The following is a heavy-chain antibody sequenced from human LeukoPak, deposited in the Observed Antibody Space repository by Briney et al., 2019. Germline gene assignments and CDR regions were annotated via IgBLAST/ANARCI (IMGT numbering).Heavy chain of an antibody. Sequence: GGSLRLSCAASGFTFSDYYMSWIRQAPGKGLEWVSYISSSGSTIYYADSVKGRFTISRDNAKNSLYLQMNSLRAEDTAVYYCAREVPGYCSSTSCYRPGGWFDPWGQGTLVTVSS. V-gene: IGHV3-11*04. CDR3: AREVPGYCSSTSCYRPGGWFDP. CDR2: ISSSGSTI. J-gene: IGHJ5*02. CDR1: GFTFSDYY. D-gene: IGHD2-2*02.